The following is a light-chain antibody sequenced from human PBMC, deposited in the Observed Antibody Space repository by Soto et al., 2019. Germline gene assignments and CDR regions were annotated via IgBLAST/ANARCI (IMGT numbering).Light chain of an antibody. CDR1: PAIASF. CDR2: DAA. CDR3: QQLNGSPWT. V-gene: IGKV1-9*01. Sequence: IQLTQSPPSLSASVGSRVTITCRASPAIASFLAWYQQKPGTAPKLLIYDAATLQSGVPSRFSGSRSGTEYTLTIGSLQPEDFATYYCQQLNGSPWTFGQGTKVDIK. J-gene: IGKJ1*01.